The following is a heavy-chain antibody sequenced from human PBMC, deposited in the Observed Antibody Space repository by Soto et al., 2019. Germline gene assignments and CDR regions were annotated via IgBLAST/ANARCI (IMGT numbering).Heavy chain of an antibody. V-gene: IGHV5-51*01. CDR2: IYPGDSDT. Sequence: GESLKISCKGSGYSFTSYWINWVRQMPGKGLEWMGVIYPGDSDTRYSPSFQGQVTISADKSINTAYLQWRSLKASDTAVYYCARHHGSPGSYFGMDVWGQGTTVTVSS. CDR1: GYSFTSYW. D-gene: IGHD6-13*01. CDR3: ARHHGSPGSYFGMDV. J-gene: IGHJ6*02.